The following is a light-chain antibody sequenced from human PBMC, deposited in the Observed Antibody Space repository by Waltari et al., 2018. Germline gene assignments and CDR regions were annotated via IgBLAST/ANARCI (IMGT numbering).Light chain of an antibody. CDR3: NQSSISWT. CDR2: YFA. Sequence: EIVLTQSPAFQSVTPKEKVTITCRASQSIGTNLHWYQQKPGQSPKLLIKYFAQSISGVPSRFSGSGSWTEFTLTINSLEAEDAAAYYCNQSSISWTFGQGTKVEIK. J-gene: IGKJ1*01. CDR1: QSIGTN. V-gene: IGKV6D-21*02.